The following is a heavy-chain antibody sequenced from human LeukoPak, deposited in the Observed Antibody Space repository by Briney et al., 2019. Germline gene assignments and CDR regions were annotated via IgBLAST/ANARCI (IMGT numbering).Heavy chain of an antibody. CDR1: GGTFSSYA. J-gene: IGHJ4*02. CDR2: IIPIFGTA. D-gene: IGHD1-20*01. CDR3: ARASSLGITGAYY. V-gene: IGHV1-69*13. Sequence: SVKVSCKASGGTFSSYAISWVRQAPGQGLEWMGGIIPIFGTANYAQTFQGRVTITADESTSTAYMELSSLRSEDTAVYYCARASSLGITGAYYWGQGTLVTVSS.